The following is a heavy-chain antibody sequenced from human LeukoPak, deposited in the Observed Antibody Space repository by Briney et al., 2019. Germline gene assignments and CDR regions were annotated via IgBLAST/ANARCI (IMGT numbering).Heavy chain of an antibody. CDR1: GFTFSTYA. D-gene: IGHD3-9*01. Sequence: GGSLRLSCAASGFTFSTYAMHWVRQAPGKGLEWVAVISYDGSNKYYADSVKGRFTISRDNSKNTLYLQMNSLRAEDTAVYYCARDLTYYDILTGYYTAGYFDYWGQGTLVTVSS. J-gene: IGHJ4*02. CDR3: ARDLTYYDILTGYYTAGYFDY. CDR2: ISYDGSNK. V-gene: IGHV3-30*04.